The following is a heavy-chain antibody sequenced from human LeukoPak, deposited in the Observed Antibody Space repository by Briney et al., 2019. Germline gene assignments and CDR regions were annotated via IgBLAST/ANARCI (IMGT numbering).Heavy chain of an antibody. Sequence: PSETLSLTCGVPGYSISSGYQWAWIRQSPGKGLVWIGSIYHSGSAHYNPSLKSRVTISVETSKNQFSLNMYSVTAADTAVYYCARDPRWLTPDCTSTSCYENYFDPWGQGTLVTVSS. CDR2: IYHSGSA. J-gene: IGHJ5*02. CDR1: GYSISSGYQ. V-gene: IGHV4-38-2*02. CDR3: ARDPRWLTPDCTSTSCYENYFDP. D-gene: IGHD2-2*01.